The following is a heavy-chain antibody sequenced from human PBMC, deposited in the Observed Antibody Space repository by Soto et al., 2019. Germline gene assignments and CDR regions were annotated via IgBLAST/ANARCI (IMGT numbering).Heavy chain of an antibody. Sequence: QVQLVESGGGVVQPGRSLRLSCAASGFSFSNCGMHWVRQAPGTGLEWVAAISSDGSDKYYSESVKGRFPISRDNSNNTLFLQMNSLRVEDTAVYYCVKGSEVARQELDYWGQGTLVTVSS. CDR1: GFSFSNCG. CDR3: VKGSEVARQELDY. J-gene: IGHJ4*02. V-gene: IGHV3-30*18. D-gene: IGHD2-15*01. CDR2: ISSDGSDK.